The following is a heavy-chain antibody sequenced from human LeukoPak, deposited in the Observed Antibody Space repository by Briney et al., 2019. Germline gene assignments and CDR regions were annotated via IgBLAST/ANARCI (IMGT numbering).Heavy chain of an antibody. D-gene: IGHD3-22*01. CDR1: GGSISSGSYY. CDR3: AGLDYYDSSSTY. V-gene: IGHV4-61*02. J-gene: IGHJ4*02. Sequence: SETLSLTCTVSGGSISSGSYYWSWIRQPAETGLEWIGRIYTSGSTNYNPSLKSRVTISVDTSKNQFSLKLSSVTAADTAVYYCAGLDYYDSSSTYWGQGTLVTVSS. CDR2: IYTSGST.